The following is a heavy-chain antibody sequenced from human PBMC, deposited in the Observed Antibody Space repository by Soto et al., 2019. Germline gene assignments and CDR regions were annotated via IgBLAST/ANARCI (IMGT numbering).Heavy chain of an antibody. CDR2: IYYTGNT. CDR3: ASEVSSTDGMDV. V-gene: IGHV4-59*05. Sequence: SETLSLTCTVSGGSISGYYWSWIRQPPGKGLEWIGSIYYTGNTFYSPSFRSRLTISVDTSKSQFSLKLRSVTAADTATYYCASEVSSTDGMDVWGQGTTVTVSS. J-gene: IGHJ6*02. D-gene: IGHD2-15*01. CDR1: GGSISGYY.